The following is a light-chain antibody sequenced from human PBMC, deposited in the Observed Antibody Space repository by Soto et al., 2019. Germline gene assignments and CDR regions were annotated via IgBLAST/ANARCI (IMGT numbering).Light chain of an antibody. J-gene: IGKJ4*01. CDR3: QQRSNWPLT. V-gene: IGKV3-11*01. CDR1: QSVSSY. CDR2: DAS. Sequence: EIVLTQSPATLSLSPGERATLSCRASQSVSSYLAWYQQKPGQAPRLLIYDASNRATGIPARFSGSGSGTDFPLTISRLEPEGFAVYYCQQRSNWPLTFGGGTKVEIK.